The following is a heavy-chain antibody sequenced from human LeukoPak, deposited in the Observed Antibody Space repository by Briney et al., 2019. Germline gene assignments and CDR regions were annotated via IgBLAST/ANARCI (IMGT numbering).Heavy chain of an antibody. CDR3: ARAGGATSFDY. D-gene: IGHD5-12*01. V-gene: IGHV3-23*01. CDR1: GFTFRSHA. J-gene: IGHJ4*02. CDR2: IRGDGATM. Sequence: GGSLRLSCAASGFTFRSHAMSWVRRAPGRGLEWVSAIRGDGATMFYADSVKGRITVSRDNSKNTLYLQMNSLRAEDTAVYYCARAGGATSFDYWGQGTLVTVSS.